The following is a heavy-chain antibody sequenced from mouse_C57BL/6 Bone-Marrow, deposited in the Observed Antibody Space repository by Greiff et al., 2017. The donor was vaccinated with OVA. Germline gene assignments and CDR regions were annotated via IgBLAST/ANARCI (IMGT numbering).Heavy chain of an antibody. Sequence: ESGPGILQSSQTLSLTCSFSGFSLNTSNMGVSWIRQPSGKGLEWLAHIYWDDDKRYNPSLKSRLTISKHTSRNQVFLKITSVDTADTATYYCARRGSYCTRGYYALDYWGQGTSVTVSS. J-gene: IGHJ4*01. D-gene: IGHD2-12*01. CDR1: GFSLNTSNMG. V-gene: IGHV8-12*01. CDR3: ARRGSYCTRGYYALDY. CDR2: IYWDDDK.